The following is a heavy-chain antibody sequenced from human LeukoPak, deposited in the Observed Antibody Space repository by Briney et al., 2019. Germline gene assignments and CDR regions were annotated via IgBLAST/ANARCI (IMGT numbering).Heavy chain of an antibody. D-gene: IGHD6-19*01. Sequence: SETLSLTCTVSGGSINSHYWSWIRQPPGKGLQWIGDIYYSERTNYNPSLRSRVTISVDTSKNQLSLKLTSVLAADTAMYYCVRRDNAGWNYFDHWGQGILVTVSS. J-gene: IGHJ4*02. CDR1: GGSINSHY. CDR3: VRRDNAGWNYFDH. CDR2: IYYSERT. V-gene: IGHV4-59*08.